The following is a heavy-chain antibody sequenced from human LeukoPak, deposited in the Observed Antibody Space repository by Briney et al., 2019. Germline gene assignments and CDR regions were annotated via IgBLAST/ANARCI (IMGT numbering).Heavy chain of an antibody. V-gene: IGHV1-2*02. CDR3: ARAAYYYDSSGYYLDY. CDR2: INPNSGGT. Sequence: ASVKVSCKASGYTFTGYYMHWVRQAPGQGLEWMGWINPNSGGTNYAQKFQGRVTMTRDTSISTAYMELSGLRSDDTAVYYCARAAYYYDSSGYYLDYWGQGTLVTVSS. D-gene: IGHD3-22*01. CDR1: GYTFTGYY. J-gene: IGHJ4*02.